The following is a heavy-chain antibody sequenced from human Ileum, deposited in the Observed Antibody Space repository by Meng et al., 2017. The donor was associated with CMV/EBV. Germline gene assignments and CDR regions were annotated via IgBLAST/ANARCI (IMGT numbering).Heavy chain of an antibody. D-gene: IGHD3-10*01. J-gene: IGHJ4*02. CDR1: GWSLTAFY. CDR2: INYSEST. Sequence: FSVSGWSLTAFYCSWIRPPPGKGLEWIGEINYSESTNYNPSLKSRVTISVDMSKNQCSLKLRSATAADSGVYYCARRVGSGKYYFDYWSQGTLVTVSS. CDR3: ARRVGSGKYYFDY. V-gene: IGHV4-34*01.